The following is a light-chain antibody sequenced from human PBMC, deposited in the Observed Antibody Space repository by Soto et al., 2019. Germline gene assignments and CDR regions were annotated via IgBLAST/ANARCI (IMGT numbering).Light chain of an antibody. CDR1: SSDVGSYNL. Sequence: QSALTQPASVSGSPGQSITISCTETSSDVGSYNLVSWYQQHPGKAPKLMIYEVSKWPSGVSNRFSGSKSGNTASPTISGLQAEDEADYYCCSYAGSSTFYVFGTGTKVTVL. CDR3: CSYAGSSTFYV. CDR2: EVS. J-gene: IGLJ1*01. V-gene: IGLV2-23*02.